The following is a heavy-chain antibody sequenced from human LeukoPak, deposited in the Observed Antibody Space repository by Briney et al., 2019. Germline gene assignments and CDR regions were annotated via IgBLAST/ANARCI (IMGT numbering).Heavy chain of an antibody. CDR1: GGTFSSYA. Sequence: SVKVSCKASGGTFSSYAISWVRQAPGQGREWMGGIIPIFDTADYAQKFQGRVTITADESTSTAYMELSSLRSEDTAVYYCARELELRGALDYWGQGTLVTVSS. CDR3: ARELELRGALDY. CDR2: IIPIFDTA. J-gene: IGHJ4*02. V-gene: IGHV1-69*13. D-gene: IGHD1-7*01.